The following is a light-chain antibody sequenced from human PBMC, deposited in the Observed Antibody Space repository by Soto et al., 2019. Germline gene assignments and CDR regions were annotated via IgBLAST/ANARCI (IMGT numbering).Light chain of an antibody. Sequence: QSALTQPASVSGSLRQSITISCTGTSSDIGAYNYVSWYQQHPGKAPKLKIYEVSNRPSGVSNRFSGSKSGNTASLTISGLQAEDEADYYCSSYTTSSTVVFGGGTKVTVL. V-gene: IGLV2-14*03. CDR1: SSDIGAYNY. J-gene: IGLJ2*01. CDR2: EVS. CDR3: SSYTTSSTVV.